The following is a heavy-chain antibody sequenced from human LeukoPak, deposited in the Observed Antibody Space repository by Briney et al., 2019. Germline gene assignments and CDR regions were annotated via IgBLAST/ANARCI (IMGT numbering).Heavy chain of an antibody. CDR3: AREYCSSTSCYPPDV. J-gene: IGHJ6*02. Sequence: ASVKVSCKASGYTFTGYYMHWVRQAPGQGLEWMGWTNPNSGGTNYAQKFQGRVTMTRDTSISTAYMELSRLRSDDTAVYYCAREYCSSTSCYPPDVWGQGTTVTVSS. D-gene: IGHD2-2*01. CDR2: TNPNSGGT. CDR1: GYTFTGYY. V-gene: IGHV1-2*02.